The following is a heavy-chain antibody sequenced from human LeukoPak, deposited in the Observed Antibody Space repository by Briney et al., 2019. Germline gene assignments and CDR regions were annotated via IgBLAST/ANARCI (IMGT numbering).Heavy chain of an antibody. CDR1: GFTFSSYS. CDR2: ISSSSSYI. CDR3: ARDQGGATGY. D-gene: IGHD1-26*01. J-gene: IGHJ4*02. Sequence: GGSLRLSCAASGFTFSSYSMNWVRQAPGKGLEWVSSISSSSSYIYYADSVKGRLTISRDNAKKSLYLQMNSLRAEDTAVYYCARDQGGATGYWGQGTLVTVSS. V-gene: IGHV3-21*01.